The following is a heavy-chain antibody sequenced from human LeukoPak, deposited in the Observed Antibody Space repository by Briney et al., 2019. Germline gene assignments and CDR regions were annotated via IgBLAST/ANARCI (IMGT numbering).Heavy chain of an antibody. CDR1: GGTFSSYA. D-gene: IGHD6-13*01. CDR2: IIPIFGTA. Sequence: SVKVSCKASGGTFSSYAISWVRQAPGQGLEWMGGIIPIFGTANYAQKFQGRVTITTDESTSTAYMELSGLRSEDTAVYYCARDPVAAAGNSYFDYWGQGTLVTVSS. V-gene: IGHV1-69*05. J-gene: IGHJ4*02. CDR3: ARDPVAAAGNSYFDY.